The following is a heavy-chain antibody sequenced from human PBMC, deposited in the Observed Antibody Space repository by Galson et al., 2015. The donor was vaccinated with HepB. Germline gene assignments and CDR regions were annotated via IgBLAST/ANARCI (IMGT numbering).Heavy chain of an antibody. V-gene: IGHV3-21*01. CDR1: GFTFSSYS. CDR2: ISSSSSYI. J-gene: IGHJ4*02. D-gene: IGHD3-22*01. CDR3: ARDRRLRTHYYDSSGYPFDC. Sequence: SLRLSCAASGFTFSSYSMNWVRQAPGKGLEWVSSISSSSSYIYYADSVKGRFTISRDNAKNSLYLQMNSLRAEDTAVYYCARDRRLRTHYYDSSGYPFDCWGQGTLVTVSS.